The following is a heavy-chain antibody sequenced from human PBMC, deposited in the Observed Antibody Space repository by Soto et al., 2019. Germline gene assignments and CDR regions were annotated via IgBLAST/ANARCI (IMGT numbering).Heavy chain of an antibody. D-gene: IGHD6-19*01. J-gene: IGHJ4*02. Sequence: EVQLVESGGGLVKPGGSLRLSCAASGFTFSNAWMNWVRQAPGRGLEWVGRIKTASGGGPTDYAAPVKGRFTISRNDSENTLYLQMNFLKTEDTVVYYCTTGVNEWLSNDYWGQGTLVIVS. CDR2: IKTASGGGPT. CDR3: TTGVNEWLSNDY. V-gene: IGHV3-15*07. CDR1: GFTFSNAW.